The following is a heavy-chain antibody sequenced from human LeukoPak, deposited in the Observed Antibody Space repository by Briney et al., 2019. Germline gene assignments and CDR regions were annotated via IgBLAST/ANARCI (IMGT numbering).Heavy chain of an antibody. CDR1: GFSFSSHS. J-gene: IGHJ4*02. CDR3: AKVGTGNQYGSGDFDL. CDR2: ISSSSTSI. D-gene: IGHD3-10*01. Sequence: GGSLRLSCAASGFSFSSHSMNWVRQAPGKGLEWVSAISSSSTSIKQRGSVKGRFTTYRDNAKSSVYLEMSDLRVEDTAVYYCAKVGTGNQYGSGDFDLWGQGSLVTVSS. V-gene: IGHV3-21*06.